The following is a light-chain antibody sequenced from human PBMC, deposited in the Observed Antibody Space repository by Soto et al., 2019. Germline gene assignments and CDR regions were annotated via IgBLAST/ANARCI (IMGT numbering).Light chain of an antibody. CDR2: ETF. Sequence: IVLTQSPATLSLSPGERATLSCRASQSVGTYLAWYQQKPGQAPRLLIFETFRRATGVPVRFRGSGSGTDCTLTISSLEPEDFAVYYCHQRSDWPPGTFGPGTKVDI. CDR1: QSVGTY. J-gene: IGKJ3*01. V-gene: IGKV3-11*01. CDR3: HQRSDWPPGT.